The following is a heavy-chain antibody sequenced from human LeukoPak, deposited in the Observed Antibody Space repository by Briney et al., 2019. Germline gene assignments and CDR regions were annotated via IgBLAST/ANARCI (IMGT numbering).Heavy chain of an antibody. J-gene: IGHJ6*03. CDR1: GGSISSGSYY. Sequence: SETLSLTCTVSGGSISSGSYYWSWIRQPAGKGLEWIGRIYTSGSTNYNPSLKSRVTISVDTSKNQFSLKLSSVTAADTAVYYCARWENFYYYMDVWGKGTTVTVSS. D-gene: IGHD1-26*01. CDR2: IYTSGST. V-gene: IGHV4-61*02. CDR3: ARWENFYYYMDV.